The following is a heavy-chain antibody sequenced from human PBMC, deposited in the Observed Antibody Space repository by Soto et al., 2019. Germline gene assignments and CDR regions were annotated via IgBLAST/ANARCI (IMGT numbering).Heavy chain of an antibody. CDR2: IHWDDDK. V-gene: IGHV2-5*02. D-gene: IGHD4-17*01. J-gene: IGHJ4*02. CDR1: GFSLTTTHMG. CDR3: ANADDYDLLSFDH. Sequence: QITLKESGPPLVRPAQTLTLTWAFSGFSLTTTHMGVAWIRQYPGKALEWLALIHWDDDKRYSPSPKNRLAFSKYTSRNRVDVTTTNMHPDDTGTYVCANADDYDLLSFDHWRPGPLDTFSS.